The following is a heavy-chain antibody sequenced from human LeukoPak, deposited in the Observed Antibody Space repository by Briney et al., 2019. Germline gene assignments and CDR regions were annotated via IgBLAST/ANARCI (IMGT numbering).Heavy chain of an antibody. V-gene: IGHV1-8*01. J-gene: IGHJ5*02. Sequence: GSVKVSCKASGYTFTSYDINWVRQATGQGLEWMGWMNPNSGNTGYAQKFQGRVTMTRNTSINTAYMELSSLRSEDTAVYYCARGGRGSTSLDWFDPWGQGTLVTVSS. CDR3: ARGGRGSTSLDWFDP. CDR1: GYTFTSYD. D-gene: IGHD2-2*01. CDR2: MNPNSGNT.